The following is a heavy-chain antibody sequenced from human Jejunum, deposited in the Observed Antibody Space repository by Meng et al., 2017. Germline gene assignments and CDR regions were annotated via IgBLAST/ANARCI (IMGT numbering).Heavy chain of an antibody. CDR1: GFSVSRDH. CDR3: TRGGYYFETSGPED. D-gene: IGHD3-22*01. Sequence: GESLKISCVGSGFSVSRDHMSWVRQAPGKELEWVSVIYSGGVKYYADSVEGRFTVSRDNSKNTVSLQMNSLTPEDSAVYYCTRGGYYFETSGPEDWGQGTLVTVSS. CDR2: IYSGGVK. V-gene: IGHV3-66*02. J-gene: IGHJ4*02.